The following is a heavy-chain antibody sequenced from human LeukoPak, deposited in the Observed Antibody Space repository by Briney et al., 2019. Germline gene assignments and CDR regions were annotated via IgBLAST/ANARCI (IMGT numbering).Heavy chain of an antibody. CDR3: ARGSQFYFGNRDYYSVVGDY. D-gene: IGHD3-22*01. CDR1: GYTFTGYS. V-gene: IGHV1-2*02. CDR2: ISPSSGVT. Sequence: GASVKVSCKASGYTFTGYSLHWVRQAPGQGLEWVGYISPSSGVTNYAQNFQGRVAMTRDTSISTAYMDLTRLTSDDTAVYYCARGSQFYFGNRDYYSVVGDYWGQGTLVTVSS. J-gene: IGHJ4*02.